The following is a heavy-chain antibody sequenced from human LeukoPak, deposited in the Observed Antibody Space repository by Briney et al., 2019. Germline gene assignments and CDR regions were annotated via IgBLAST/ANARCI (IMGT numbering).Heavy chain of an antibody. Sequence: PSETLSLTCTVSGGSISSYYWGWIRQPPGKGLEWIGSIYYSGSTYYNPSLKSRVTISVDTSKNQFSLKLSSVTAADTAVYYCARRITIPSYYMDVWGKGTTVTISS. V-gene: IGHV4-39*01. D-gene: IGHD3-9*01. CDR1: GGSISSYY. CDR3: ARRITIPSYYMDV. J-gene: IGHJ6*03. CDR2: IYYSGST.